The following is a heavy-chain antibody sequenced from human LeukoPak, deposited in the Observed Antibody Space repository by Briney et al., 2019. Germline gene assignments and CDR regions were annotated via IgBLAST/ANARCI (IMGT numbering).Heavy chain of an antibody. V-gene: IGHV3-74*01. CDR2: INSDGSSI. CDR1: GFTFSSYW. CDR3: ARSHYYDSSGQFYYYYGLDV. Sequence: PGGSLRLSCAASGFTFSSYWVHWVRQVPGKGLVWVSRINSDGSSIRYADSVKDRFTISRDNARKTLYLQMNSLRAEDTAVYHCARSHYYDSSGQFYYYYGLDVWGQGTTVTVSS. J-gene: IGHJ6*02. D-gene: IGHD3-22*01.